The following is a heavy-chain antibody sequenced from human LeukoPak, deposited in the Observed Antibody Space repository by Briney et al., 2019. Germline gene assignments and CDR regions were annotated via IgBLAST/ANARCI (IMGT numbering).Heavy chain of an antibody. J-gene: IGHJ5*02. CDR3: AKDALPLFRILAWFDP. V-gene: IGHV3-33*06. CDR2: IWYDGSNK. Sequence: PGGSLRLSCAASGFTFSSYGMHWVRQAPGKGLERVAVIWYDGSNKYYADSVKGRFTISRDNSKNTLYLQMNILRGEDAAVYYCAKDALPLFRILAWFDPWGEGALVTVSS. D-gene: IGHD2-21*01. CDR1: GFTFSSYG.